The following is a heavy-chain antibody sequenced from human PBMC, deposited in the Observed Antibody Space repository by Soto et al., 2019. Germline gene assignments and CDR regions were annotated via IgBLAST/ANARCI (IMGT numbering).Heavy chain of an antibody. CDR1: GGTFSSVDYF. V-gene: IGHV4-31*02. Sequence: SETLSLTCTVSGGTFSSVDYFWSWIRQHPGKGLEWIGYINYSGSTYSNPSLWSRVTISVDTSKSQFSLKLTSMTAADTAVYYCVREGSSSGFFDFWGQGTLVTVSS. CDR2: INYSGST. CDR3: VREGSSSGFFDF. J-gene: IGHJ4*02. D-gene: IGHD3-22*01.